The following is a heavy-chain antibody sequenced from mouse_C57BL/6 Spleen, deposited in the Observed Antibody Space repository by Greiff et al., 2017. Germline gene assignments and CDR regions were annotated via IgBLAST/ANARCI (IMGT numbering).Heavy chain of an antibody. CDR1: GFTFSDYG. J-gene: IGHJ4*01. D-gene: IGHD1-1*01. Sequence: EVQRVESGGGLVKPGGSLKLSCAASGFTFSDYGMHWVRQAPEKGLEWVAYISSGSSTIYYADTVKGRFTISRDNAKNTLFLKMTSLRSEDTAMYYCARNYGSSYSYYAMDYWGKGTSVTVSS. CDR2: ISSGSSTI. V-gene: IGHV5-17*01. CDR3: ARNYGSSYSYYAMDY.